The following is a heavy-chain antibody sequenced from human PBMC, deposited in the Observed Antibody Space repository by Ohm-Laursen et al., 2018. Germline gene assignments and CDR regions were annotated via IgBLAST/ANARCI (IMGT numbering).Heavy chain of an antibody. CDR3: ARDGLVLGTSYHS. Sequence: SLRLSCAASGFTFDDYAMHWVRQAPGKGLEWVSGISWNSGSIGYADSVKGRFTISRDNSKNSLYLQMNSLRDEDTAVYYCARDGLVLGTSYHSWGQGTLVIVSS. CDR2: ISWNSGSI. J-gene: IGHJ4*02. CDR1: GFTFDDYA. V-gene: IGHV3-9*01. D-gene: IGHD3-16*01.